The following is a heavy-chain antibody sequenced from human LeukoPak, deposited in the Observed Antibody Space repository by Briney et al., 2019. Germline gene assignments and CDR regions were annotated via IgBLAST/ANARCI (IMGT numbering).Heavy chain of an antibody. J-gene: IGHJ6*02. V-gene: IGHV4-30-2*01. D-gene: IGHD3-10*02. CDR3: ARGSFGITMSRSLDV. CDR2: IYHSGST. CDR1: GGSISSGGYS. Sequence: SQTLSLTCAVSGGSISSGGYSWSWIRQPPGTGLEWIGYIYHSGSTYYNPSLKSRVTISVDTSKNQFPLKLSSVTTAGTAVYYCARGSFGITMSRSLDVWGQGTTVTVSS.